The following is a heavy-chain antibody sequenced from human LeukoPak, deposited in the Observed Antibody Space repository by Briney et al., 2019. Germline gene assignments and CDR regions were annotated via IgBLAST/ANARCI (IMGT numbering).Heavy chain of an antibody. Sequence: GGSLRLSCEAPGFTFSSCGMNWVRQAPGKGLEWVAYTRYDGSDKYYIDSVKGRFTIARDNSKKTLYLQMTSLRPDDTAVYFCAKDEGVGASYFDYWGQGTLVAVSS. CDR3: AKDEGVGASYFDY. J-gene: IGHJ4*02. D-gene: IGHD1-26*01. CDR2: TRYDGSDK. CDR1: GFTFSSCG. V-gene: IGHV3-30*02.